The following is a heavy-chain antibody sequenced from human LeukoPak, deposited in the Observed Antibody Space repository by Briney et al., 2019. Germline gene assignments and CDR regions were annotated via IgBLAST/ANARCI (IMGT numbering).Heavy chain of an antibody. J-gene: IGHJ6*03. Sequence: ASVKVSCKASGGTFSSYAISWVRQAPGQGLEWMGRIIPILGIANYAQKFQGRVTITADKSTSTAYMELSSLRSEDTAVYYCARSPTGTRNYYYMDVWGKGTTVTVSS. D-gene: IGHD1-7*01. CDR3: ARSPTGTRNYYYMDV. CDR2: IIPILGIA. CDR1: GGTFSSYA. V-gene: IGHV1-69*04.